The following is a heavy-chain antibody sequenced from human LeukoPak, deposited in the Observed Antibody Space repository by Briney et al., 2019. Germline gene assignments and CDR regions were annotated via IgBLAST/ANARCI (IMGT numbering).Heavy chain of an antibody. J-gene: IGHJ6*02. Sequence: SETLSLTCTVSGGSISSSSYYWGWIRQPPGKGLEWIGSIYYSGSTYYNPSLKSRVTISLDTSKNQFSLNLSSVTAADTAVYYCARPKYYYGSGSSPYGMDVWGQGTTVTVSS. V-gene: IGHV4-39*07. CDR2: IYYSGST. CDR3: ARPKYYYGSGSSPYGMDV. D-gene: IGHD3-10*01. CDR1: GGSISSSSYY.